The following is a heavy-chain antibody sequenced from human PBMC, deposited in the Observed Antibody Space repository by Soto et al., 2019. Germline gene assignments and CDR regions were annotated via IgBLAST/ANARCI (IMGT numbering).Heavy chain of an antibody. CDR3: ARHLTYCSAGSCYSDFPYYGMDV. CDR2: INHSGST. Sequence: SETLSLTCAVYGGSFSGYYWSWIRQPPGKGLEWIGEINHSGSTNYNPSLKSRVTISVDTSRNQFSLKLSSVTAADTAVYYCARHLTYCSAGSCYSDFPYYGMDVWGQGTTVTVSS. CDR1: GGSFSGYY. D-gene: IGHD2-15*01. J-gene: IGHJ6*02. V-gene: IGHV4-34*01.